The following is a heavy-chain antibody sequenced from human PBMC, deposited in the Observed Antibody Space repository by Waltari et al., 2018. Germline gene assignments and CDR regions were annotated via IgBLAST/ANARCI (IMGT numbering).Heavy chain of an antibody. CDR1: GYPFPPHA. Sequence: QVQLVQSGSELKTPGASGTVSCKAAGYPFPPHAMIWGRQAPGQGFEWVGWIDTNTGIPTYAQGFTGRFVFSLDTSVSTAYLQISSLKAEDTAVYYCARDFDPTAAPDQWGQGTPVTVSS. CDR3: ARDFDPTAAPDQ. CDR2: IDTNTGIP. V-gene: IGHV7-4-1*02. J-gene: IGHJ5*02. D-gene: IGHD2-21*02.